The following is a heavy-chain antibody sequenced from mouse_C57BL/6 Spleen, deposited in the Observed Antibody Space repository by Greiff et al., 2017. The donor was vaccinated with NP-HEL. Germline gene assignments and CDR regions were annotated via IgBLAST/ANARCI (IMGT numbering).Heavy chain of an antibody. V-gene: IGHV1-69*01. CDR2: IDPSDSYT. CDR1: GYTFTSYW. J-gene: IGHJ4*01. CDR3: ARRERLLLAMDY. Sequence: QVQLQQPGAELVMPGASVKLSCKASGYTFTSYWMHWVKQRPGQGLEWIGEIDPSDSYTNYNQKFKGKSTLTVDKSSSTAYMQLSSLTSEDSAVYYCARRERLLLAMDYWGQGTSVTVSS. D-gene: IGHD2-3*01.